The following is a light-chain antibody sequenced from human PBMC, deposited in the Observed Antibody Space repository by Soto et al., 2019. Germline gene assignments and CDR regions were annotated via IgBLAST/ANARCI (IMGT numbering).Light chain of an antibody. Sequence: QSVLPKPPSASGTPGQRVTISCSGSSSNIGSNTVNWYQQLPGTAPKLLIYSNNQRPSGVPDRFSGSKSGTSASLAISGLQSEDEADYYCAAWDDSLNGQVFGTGTKVTVL. CDR1: SSNIGSNT. CDR2: SNN. J-gene: IGLJ1*01. V-gene: IGLV1-44*01. CDR3: AAWDDSLNGQV.